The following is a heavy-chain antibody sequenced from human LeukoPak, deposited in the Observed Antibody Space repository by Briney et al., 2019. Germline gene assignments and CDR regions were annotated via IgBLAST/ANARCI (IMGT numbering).Heavy chain of an antibody. CDR3: ATLGTVVAAPDAFDI. CDR1: GGSIRSYY. Sequence: SESLSLPCTVSGGSIRSYYWSWIRQPPGKGLEWIGYIYYSGSTNYNPSLKSRVTISVDMSKNQFSLKLSSVTAADTAVYYCATLGTVVAAPDAFDIWGQGTTVTVSS. V-gene: IGHV4-59*08. CDR2: IYYSGST. D-gene: IGHD2-15*01. J-gene: IGHJ3*02.